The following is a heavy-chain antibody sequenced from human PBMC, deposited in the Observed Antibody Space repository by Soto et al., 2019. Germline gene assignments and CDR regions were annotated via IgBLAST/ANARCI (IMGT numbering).Heavy chain of an antibody. J-gene: IGHJ6*02. CDR2: INPDGGST. V-gene: IGHV3-74*01. Sequence: GGSLRLSCAASGFPFSSYWMHWVRQVPGEALVWVSRINPDGGSTDYADSVRGRFTISRDNARNTLYLQMNSLRDEDKAVYYCARPNENDARYYGLDVWGQGTAVTVSS. CDR1: GFPFSSYW. D-gene: IGHD1-1*01. CDR3: ARPNENDARYYGLDV.